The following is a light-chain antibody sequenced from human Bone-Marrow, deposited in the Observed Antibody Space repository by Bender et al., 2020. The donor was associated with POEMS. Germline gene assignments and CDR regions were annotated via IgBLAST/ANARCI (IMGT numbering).Light chain of an antibody. J-gene: IGLJ3*02. CDR1: SSNIGAHA. Sequence: QSVLTQPPSASGTPGQRVTISCSGGSSNIGAHAVNWYQHLPGTAPKLLIYSSHRRPSGVSDRFSGSKSGNTASLTISGLQAEDEAEYHCYSYAGTTRRVFGGGTKLTVL. CDR3: YSYAGTTRRV. V-gene: IGLV1-44*01. CDR2: SSH.